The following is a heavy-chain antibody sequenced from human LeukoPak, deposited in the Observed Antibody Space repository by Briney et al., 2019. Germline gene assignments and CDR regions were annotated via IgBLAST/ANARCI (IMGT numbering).Heavy chain of an antibody. D-gene: IGHD3-22*01. CDR1: GYSFTSYW. Sequence: GESLKISCKGSGYSFTSYWIGWVRQMPGKGLEWMGIIYPGDSDTRYSPSFQGQVTISADKSISTAYLQWSSLKASDTAMYYCARGEPDESSGYYYYYYGMDVWGQGTTVTVSS. CDR3: ARGEPDESSGYYYYYYGMDV. CDR2: IYPGDSDT. V-gene: IGHV5-51*01. J-gene: IGHJ6*02.